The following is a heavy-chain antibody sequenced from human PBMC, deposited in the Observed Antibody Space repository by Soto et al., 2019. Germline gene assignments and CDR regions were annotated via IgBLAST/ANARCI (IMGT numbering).Heavy chain of an antibody. CDR2: ISYDGSNK. D-gene: IGHD3-10*01. Sequence: QVPLVESGGGVVQPGRSLRLSCAASGFTFSSYAMHWVRQAPGKGLEWVAVISYDGSNKYYADSVKGRFTISRDNSKNTLYLQMNSLRAEDTAVYCCAREGGSESREPQGGGEWGQGPLVTVSS. CDR1: GFTFSSYA. J-gene: IGHJ4*02. CDR3: AREGGSESREPQGGGE. V-gene: IGHV3-30-3*01.